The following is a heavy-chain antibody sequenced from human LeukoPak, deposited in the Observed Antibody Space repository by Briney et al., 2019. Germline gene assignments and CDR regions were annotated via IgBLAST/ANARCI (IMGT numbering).Heavy chain of an antibody. CDR2: IYYSGST. J-gene: IGHJ6*03. D-gene: IGHD5/OR15-5a*01. CDR1: GGSISSYY. V-gene: IGHV4-59*08. Sequence: PSGTLSLTCTVSGGSISSYYWSWIRQPPGKGLEWIGYIYYSGSTNYNPSLKSRVTISGDTSKNQFSLKLNSVTAADTAVYYCARGSVGGGNYYNYYMDVWGKGTTVTVSS. CDR3: ARGSVGGGNYYNYYMDV.